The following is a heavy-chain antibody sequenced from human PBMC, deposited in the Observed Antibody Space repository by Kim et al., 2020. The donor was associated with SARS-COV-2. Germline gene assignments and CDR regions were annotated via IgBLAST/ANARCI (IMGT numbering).Heavy chain of an antibody. J-gene: IGHJ5*02. CDR2: IYYSGST. CDR1: GGSISSSSYF. Sequence: SETLSLTCTVSGGSISSSSYFWGWIRQPPGKGLEWIGSIYYSGSTYYNPSLKSRVTISVDTSKNQFSLRLSSVTAADTAVYYCARQDYETGWFDPWGQGTLVTVSS. CDR3: ARQDYETGWFDP. D-gene: IGHD4-17*01. V-gene: IGHV4-39*07.